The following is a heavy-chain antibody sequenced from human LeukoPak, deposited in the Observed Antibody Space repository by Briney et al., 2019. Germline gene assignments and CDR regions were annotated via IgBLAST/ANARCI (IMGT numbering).Heavy chain of an antibody. CDR1: GFTFISYW. CDR2: IKQDGSEK. J-gene: IGHJ4*02. V-gene: IGHV3-7*01. CDR3: ARGSYSGWYDY. D-gene: IGHD6-19*01. Sequence: PGGSLRLSCAASGFTFISYWMSWVRQAPGKGLEWVANIKQDGSEKYYVDSVKGRFTISRGNAKNSLYLQMNSLRAEDTAVYYCARGSYSGWYDYWGQGTLVTVSS.